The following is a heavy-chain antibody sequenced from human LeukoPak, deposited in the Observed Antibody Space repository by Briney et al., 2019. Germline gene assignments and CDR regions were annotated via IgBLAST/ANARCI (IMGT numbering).Heavy chain of an antibody. CDR3: ARHSRGYYDSAGYYYGSHAFDI. CDR1: GGSIISSTYY. J-gene: IGHJ3*02. V-gene: IGHV4-39*01. D-gene: IGHD3-22*01. CDR2: IYYSGTT. Sequence: SETLSLTCTVSGGSIISSTYYWGWIRQPPGKGLEWIGSIYYSGTTYYNPSLKSRVTISVDTSRNQFSLKLSSVTAADTAVFHCARHSRGYYDSAGYYYGSHAFDIWGQGTMVTVSS.